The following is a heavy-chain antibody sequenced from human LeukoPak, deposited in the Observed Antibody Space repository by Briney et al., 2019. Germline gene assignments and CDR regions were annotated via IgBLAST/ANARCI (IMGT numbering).Heavy chain of an antibody. CDR2: IIPIFGTA. CDR3: ARDSYDSSGYYRSHFDY. V-gene: IGHV1-69*13. CDR1: GGTFSSYA. Sequence: SVKVSCKASGGTFSSYAISWVRQAPGQGLEWMGGIIPIFGTANYAQKFQGRVTITADESTSTAYMELSSLRSEDTAVYYCARDSYDSSGYYRSHFDYWGQGTLVTVSS. J-gene: IGHJ4*02. D-gene: IGHD3-22*01.